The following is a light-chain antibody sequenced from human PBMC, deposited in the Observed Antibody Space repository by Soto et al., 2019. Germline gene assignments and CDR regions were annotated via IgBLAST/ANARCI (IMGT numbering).Light chain of an antibody. Sequence: DIQMTQSPSTLSASVGDRVTVTCRASQNIGSWVAWYQQKPGKAPNLLIYTASTFENGVPSRFSGTGSGTEFTHSISSLQPDDFASYYCQQYSPYSARTFGQGTKVEVK. J-gene: IGKJ1*01. CDR2: TAS. CDR1: QNIGSW. V-gene: IGKV1-5*03. CDR3: QQYSPYSART.